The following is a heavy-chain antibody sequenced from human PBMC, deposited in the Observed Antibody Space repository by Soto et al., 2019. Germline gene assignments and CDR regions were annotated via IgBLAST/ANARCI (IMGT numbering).Heavy chain of an antibody. CDR3: AHRLRENMILPILRPFDY. V-gene: IGHV2-5*01. CDR1: GFSMNTPGVG. Sequence: QITLKESGPTLVKPTQTLTLTCTFSGFSMNTPGVGVGWIRQPPGKALECLAVIHWNDYKRYSPSLKNRLSINKDTSKNQVVLTMADMDPVDPATYFCAHRLRENMILPILRPFDYWGQGILVTVSS. CDR2: IHWNDYK. J-gene: IGHJ4*02. D-gene: IGHD3-16*01.